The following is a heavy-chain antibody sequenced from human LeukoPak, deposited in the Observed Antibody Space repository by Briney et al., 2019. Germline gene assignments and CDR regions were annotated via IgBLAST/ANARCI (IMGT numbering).Heavy chain of an antibody. J-gene: IGHJ4*02. V-gene: IGHV4-30-4*08. CDR1: GGSISSGDYY. D-gene: IGHD7-27*01. Sequence: SKTLSLTCTVSGGSISSGDYYWSWIRQPPGKGPEWIGYIYYSGSTYYNPSLKSRVTISIDTSKNQFSLKLSSVTAADTAVYYCASVTGTKDLDYWGQGTLVTVSS. CDR2: IYYSGST. CDR3: ASVTGTKDLDY.